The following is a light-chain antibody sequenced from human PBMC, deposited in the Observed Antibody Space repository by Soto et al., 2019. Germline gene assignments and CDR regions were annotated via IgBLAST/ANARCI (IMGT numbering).Light chain of an antibody. J-gene: IGLJ3*02. CDR3: CSSVGGPNWV. Sequence: QSALTQPASVSGSPGQSITISCTGTSSDVGGYDRVSWYQHHPGKAPTLMIYEVNKRPSGVSNRFSGSKSGNTASLTISGLQAEHEADYYCCSSVGGPNWVFGGGTKLTVL. V-gene: IGLV2-23*02. CDR1: SSDVGGYDR. CDR2: EVN.